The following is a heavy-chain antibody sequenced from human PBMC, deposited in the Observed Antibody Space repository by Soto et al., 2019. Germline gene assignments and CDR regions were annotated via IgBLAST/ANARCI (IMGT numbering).Heavy chain of an antibody. CDR2: IIPIFGTA. V-gene: IGHV1-69*13. CDR3: ARDRRDSSSWYGFYYYGMDV. CDR1: GGTFSSYA. J-gene: IGHJ6*02. D-gene: IGHD6-13*01. Sequence: GASVKVSCKASGGTFSSYAISWVRQAPGQGLEWMGGIIPIFGTANYAQKFQGRVTITADESTSTAYMELSSLRSEDTAVYYCARDRRDSSSWYGFYYYGMDVWGQGTTVTVSS.